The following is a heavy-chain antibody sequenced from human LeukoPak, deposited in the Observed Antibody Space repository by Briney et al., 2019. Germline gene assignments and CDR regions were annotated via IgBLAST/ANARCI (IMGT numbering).Heavy chain of an antibody. CDR2: ISSSSSTI. CDR1: GFTFSSYS. J-gene: IGHJ4*02. Sequence: GGSLRLSCAASGFTFSSYSMNWVRQAPGKGLEWVSYISSSSSTIYYADSVKGRFTISRDNAKNSLYLQMNSLRDEDTAVYYCARDFRSGGPLAAEGYWGQGTLVTVSS. V-gene: IGHV3-48*02. CDR3: ARDFRSGGPLAAEGY. D-gene: IGHD6-13*01.